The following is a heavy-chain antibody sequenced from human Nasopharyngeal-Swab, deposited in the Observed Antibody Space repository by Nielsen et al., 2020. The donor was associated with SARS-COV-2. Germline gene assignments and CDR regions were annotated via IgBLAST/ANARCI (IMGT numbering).Heavy chain of an antibody. CDR1: GFTFSSYG. CDR2: ISYDGSNK. J-gene: IGHJ4*02. D-gene: IGHD6-13*01. CDR3: AKILSRIAAAGTEFDY. Sequence: GESLKISCAASGFTFSSYGMHWVRQAPGKGLEWVAVISYDGSNKYYADSVKGRFTISRDNSKNTLYLQMNSLRAEDTAVYYCAKILSRIAAAGTEFDYWGQGTLVTVSS. V-gene: IGHV3-30*18.